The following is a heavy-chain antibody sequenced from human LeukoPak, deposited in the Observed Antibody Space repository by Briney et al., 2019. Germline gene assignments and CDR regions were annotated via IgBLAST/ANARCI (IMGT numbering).Heavy chain of an antibody. CDR1: GFTFDTYA. CDR3: AKSRVLSAIAAFDY. Sequence: PGESLRLSCVASGFTFDTYAVTWVRRAPGKGLEWVSGITASGDRTFYADSVKGRFTISRDTSKNTLYLQMNSLRAEDTAIYYCAKSRVLSAIAAFDYWGQGTLVTVSS. V-gene: IGHV3-23*01. CDR2: ITASGDRT. J-gene: IGHJ4*02. D-gene: IGHD2-15*01.